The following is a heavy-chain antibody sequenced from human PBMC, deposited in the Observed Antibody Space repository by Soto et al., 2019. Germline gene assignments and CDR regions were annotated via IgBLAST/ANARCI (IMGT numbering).Heavy chain of an antibody. CDR2: IYPGDSDT. V-gene: IGHV5-51*01. J-gene: IGHJ6*02. Sequence: SLXXSCKGSGYTFTNXXIGWVRQMPGKGLEWMGIIYPGDSDTKYNPSFQGQVTISADKSITTTYLQWSSLKASDTAIYYCAASIFYYGMDVWGQGTTVTVSS. CDR3: AASIFYYGMDV. CDR1: GYTFTNXX.